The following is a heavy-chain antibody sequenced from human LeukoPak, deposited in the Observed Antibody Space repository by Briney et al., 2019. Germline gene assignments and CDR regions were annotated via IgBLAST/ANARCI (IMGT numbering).Heavy chain of an antibody. CDR3: ANYDSSGYGNYYYYYMDV. CDR1: GGSISSVSYY. D-gene: IGHD3-22*01. Sequence: SETLSLTCTVSGGSISSVSYYWSWIREPAGKGLEWIGRIYTSGSTEYNPSLKSRVAVSVDTSKNQFSLKLSSVTAADTAVYYCANYDSSGYGNYYYYYMDVWGKGTTVTVSS. J-gene: IGHJ6*03. CDR2: IYTSGST. V-gene: IGHV4-61*02.